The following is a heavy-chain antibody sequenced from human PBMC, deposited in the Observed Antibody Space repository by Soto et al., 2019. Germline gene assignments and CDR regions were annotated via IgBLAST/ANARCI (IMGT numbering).Heavy chain of an antibody. J-gene: IGHJ5*02. Sequence: PSQTLSLTCAISGDSVSSNTASWNWIRQSPSRGLEWLGRTYFRSKWYNDYAVSVKGRIIINPDTSNNQFSLQLNSVTPGDTAVYFCAKGDNLGPKTGYAFDPWGQGIMVTVSS. CDR3: AKGDNLGPKTGYAFDP. V-gene: IGHV6-1*01. D-gene: IGHD5-12*01. CDR1: GDSVSSNTAS. CDR2: TYFRSKWYN.